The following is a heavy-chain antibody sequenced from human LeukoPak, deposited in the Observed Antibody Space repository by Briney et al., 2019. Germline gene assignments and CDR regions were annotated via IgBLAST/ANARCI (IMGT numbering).Heavy chain of an antibody. CDR2: ISSSSSYI. Sequence: GGSPRLSCAASGFTFSSYSMNWVRQAPGKGLEWVSSISSSSSYIYYADSVKGRFTISRDNAKNSLYLQMNSLRAEDTAVYYCARVSSGWSFDYWGQGTLVTVSS. J-gene: IGHJ4*02. CDR3: ARVSSGWSFDY. V-gene: IGHV3-21*01. CDR1: GFTFSSYS. D-gene: IGHD6-19*01.